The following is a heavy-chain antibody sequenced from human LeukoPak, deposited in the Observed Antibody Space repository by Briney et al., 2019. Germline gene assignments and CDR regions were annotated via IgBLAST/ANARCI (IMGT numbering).Heavy chain of an antibody. Sequence: SETLSLTCTDSGGSINTGDYYWAWIRQPPGKGPEWIGSIYYTGNTWYNPSLKSRVTISEDMSKNQFFLKLSSVTAADTAVYYCVRHPSSGSHYWGQGILVTVSS. D-gene: IGHD1-26*01. V-gene: IGHV4-39*01. CDR3: VRHPSSGSHY. J-gene: IGHJ4*02. CDR1: GGSINTGDYY. CDR2: IYYTGNT.